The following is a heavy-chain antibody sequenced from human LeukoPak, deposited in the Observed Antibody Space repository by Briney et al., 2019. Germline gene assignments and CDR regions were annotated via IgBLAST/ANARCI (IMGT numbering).Heavy chain of an antibody. D-gene: IGHD3-10*01. CDR1: GFTFSSYA. V-gene: IGHV3-23*01. CDR3: ETGSRKGAAFAI. Sequence: PGGSLRLSCAASGFTFSSYAMSWVRQTPGKGLEWVSAISGSGGSTYYADSVKGRFTIYRDNSKNTLYLHMNSLRAEDTAVYYCETGSRKGAAFAIWGQGTMVTVSS. J-gene: IGHJ3*02. CDR2: ISGSGGST.